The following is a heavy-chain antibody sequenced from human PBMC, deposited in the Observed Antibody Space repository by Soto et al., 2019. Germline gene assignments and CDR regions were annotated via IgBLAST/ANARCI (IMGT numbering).Heavy chain of an antibody. CDR3: AKRGDILDVSSSFVGYGMDV. D-gene: IGHD2-15*01. J-gene: IGHJ6*02. CDR1: GFTFSVYA. CDR2: IRGNGAGI. Sequence: GGSLRLSCVASGFTFSVYAITWVRQAPGKGLEWVARIRGNGAGISYADSVKGRFTISRDNSKNTVYLQMNSLRADDTAVYFCAKRGDILDVSSSFVGYGMDVWGQGTTVTVSS. V-gene: IGHV3-23*01.